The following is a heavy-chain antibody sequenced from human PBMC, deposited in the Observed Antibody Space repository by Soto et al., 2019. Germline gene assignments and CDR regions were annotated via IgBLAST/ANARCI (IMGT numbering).Heavy chain of an antibody. CDR1: GYSFSDYH. Sequence: EASVKVSCKASGYSFSDYHIHWVRQAPGQGLEWLGRINPKSGGTSSAQKFQGWVTMTGDTSISTAYMELTRLRSDDTAVYFCARGHSTDCSNGVCSFFYNHEMDVWGQGTTVTVSS. CDR3: ARGHSTDCSNGVCSFFYNHEMDV. J-gene: IGHJ6*02. D-gene: IGHD2-8*01. CDR2: INPKSGGT. V-gene: IGHV1-2*04.